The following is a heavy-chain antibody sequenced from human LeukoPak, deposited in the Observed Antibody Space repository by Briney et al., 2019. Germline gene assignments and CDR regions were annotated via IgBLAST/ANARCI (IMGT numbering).Heavy chain of an antibody. J-gene: IGHJ6*03. D-gene: IGHD1-26*01. V-gene: IGHV4-59*01. CDR3: ARGLYSGSYDYMDV. CDR2: IYYTGST. Sequence: SETLSLTCGVSGGAITNYYWNWIRQAPGKGLEWLGYIYYTGSTTYNPSVKSRITISLDTSKKQISLKLRSVTAADTAVYYCARGLYSGSYDYMDVWGNGTTVTVSS. CDR1: GGAITNYY.